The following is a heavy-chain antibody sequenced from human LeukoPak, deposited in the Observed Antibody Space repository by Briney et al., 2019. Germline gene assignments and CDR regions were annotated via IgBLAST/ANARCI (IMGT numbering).Heavy chain of an antibody. CDR1: GYSFTSYW. V-gene: IGHV5-51*01. Sequence: GESLKISCKGSGYSFTSYWIGWVRQMPGKGLEWMGIIYPGDSDTRYSPSFQGQVTISADKSISTAYLQWSSLKASDTAMYYCARQKSDYGDYGILGYWGQGTLVTVSS. J-gene: IGHJ4*02. CDR3: ARQKSDYGDYGILGY. CDR2: IYPGDSDT. D-gene: IGHD4-17*01.